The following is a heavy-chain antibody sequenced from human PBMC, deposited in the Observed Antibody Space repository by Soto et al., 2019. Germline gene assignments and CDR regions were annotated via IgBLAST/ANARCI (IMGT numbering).Heavy chain of an antibody. CDR2: IISDGSTT. CDR3: ARGGGVSTLQDS. D-gene: IGHD2-21*01. CDR1: GFTFSSYW. J-gene: IGHJ4*02. Sequence: EVQLVESGGGLVQPGGSLRLSCAASGFTFSSYWMHWVRQAPGKGLVWVSRIISDGSTTDYADSVRGRFTISRDNAKNSLFLEMNSLRAEDTAVYYCARGGGVSTLQDSWGQGTLVTVSS. V-gene: IGHV3-74*01.